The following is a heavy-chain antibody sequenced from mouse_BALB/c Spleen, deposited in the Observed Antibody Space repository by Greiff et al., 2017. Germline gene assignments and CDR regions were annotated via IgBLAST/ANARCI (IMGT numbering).Heavy chain of an antibody. V-gene: IGHV1-14*01. CDR2: INPYNDGT. CDR3: ARGDGYSPWYFDV. D-gene: IGHD2-3*01. J-gene: IGHJ1*01. Sequence: QLQESGPELVKPGASVKMSCKASGYTFTSYVMHWVKQKPGQGLEWIGYINPYNDGTKYNEKFKGKATLTSDKSSSTAYMELSSLTSEDSAVYYCARGDGYSPWYFDVWGAGTTVTVSS. CDR1: GYTFTSYV.